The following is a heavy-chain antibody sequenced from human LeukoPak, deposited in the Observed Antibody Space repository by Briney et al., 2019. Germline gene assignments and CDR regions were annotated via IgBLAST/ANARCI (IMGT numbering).Heavy chain of an antibody. Sequence: PSQTLSLTCAISGDSVSSNSAAWNWIRQSPSRGLEWQGRTYYRSKWYNDYAVSVKSRITINPDTSKNQFSLQLNSVTPEDTAVYYCARGMYDFWSGYYTGIYYYYYMDVWGKGTTVTVSS. CDR1: GDSVSSNSAA. D-gene: IGHD3-3*01. CDR2: TYYRSKWYN. J-gene: IGHJ6*03. V-gene: IGHV6-1*01. CDR3: ARGMYDFWSGYYTGIYYYYYMDV.